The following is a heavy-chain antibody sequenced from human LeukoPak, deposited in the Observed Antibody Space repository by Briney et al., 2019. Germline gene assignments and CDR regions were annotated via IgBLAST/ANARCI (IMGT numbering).Heavy chain of an antibody. CDR3: ARIAAMVTFGAVDP. Sequence: SETLSLTRTVSGGSISSYYWSWIRQPPGKGLEWIGNIYYSGSTNYNPSLKSRVAISVDTSKNQFSLKLTSVTAADTAVYYCARIAAMVTFGAVDPWGQGTLVTVSS. D-gene: IGHD5-18*01. V-gene: IGHV4-59*01. CDR1: GGSISSYY. J-gene: IGHJ5*02. CDR2: IYYSGST.